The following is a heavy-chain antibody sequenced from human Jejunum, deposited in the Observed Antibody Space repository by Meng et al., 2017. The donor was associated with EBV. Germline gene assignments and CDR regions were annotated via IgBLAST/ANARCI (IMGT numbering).Heavy chain of an antibody. CDR1: GGSVNSGTYY. J-gene: IGHJ4*02. V-gene: IGHV4-61*01. Sequence: QVEVQESGPGLGKPSETLSLTCTVSGGSVNSGTYYWSWIRQPSGKGLEWIGYFYHSGGTNYNPSLKSRVTISVDTSKNQFSLSLTSVTAADTAMYYCATHNTMYSSTAKFDYWGQGTLVTVSS. D-gene: IGHD2-2*01. CDR2: FYHSGGT. CDR3: ATHNTMYSSTAKFDY.